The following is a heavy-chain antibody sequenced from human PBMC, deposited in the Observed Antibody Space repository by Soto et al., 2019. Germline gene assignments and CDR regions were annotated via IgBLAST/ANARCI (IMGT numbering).Heavy chain of an antibody. CDR2: IGPESGAT. V-gene: IGHV1-2*02. CDR1: GYSFTGHY. CDR3: GRGRSGQIVVFY. Sequence: ASVKVSCKASGYSFTGHYVHWVRQAPEQGPEWMGEIGPESGATRYAQKFQGRVTMTMDTSITTVYMELNNLRPDDTAIYYCGRGRSGQIVVFYWGQGTPVTVSS. D-gene: IGHD1-26*01. J-gene: IGHJ4*02.